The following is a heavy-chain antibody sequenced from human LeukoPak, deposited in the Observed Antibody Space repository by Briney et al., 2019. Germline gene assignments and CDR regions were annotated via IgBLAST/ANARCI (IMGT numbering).Heavy chain of an antibody. J-gene: IGHJ4*02. D-gene: IGHD4-11*01. Sequence: SETLSLTCAVYGGSFSGYYWSWIRQPPGKGLEWIGEINHSGSTNYNPSLKSRVIISVDTSKNQFSLKLSSVTAADTAVYYCARGPGDYTNDYWGQGTLVTVSS. CDR2: INHSGST. CDR3: ARGPGDYTNDY. V-gene: IGHV4-34*01. CDR1: GGSFSGYY.